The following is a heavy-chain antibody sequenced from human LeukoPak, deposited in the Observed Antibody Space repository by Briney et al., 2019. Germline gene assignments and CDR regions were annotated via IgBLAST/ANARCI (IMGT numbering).Heavy chain of an antibody. V-gene: IGHV4-59*01. CDR1: GGSIRNYY. Sequence: PSETLSLTCTVSGGSIRNYYWSWIRQPPGKGLEWIGYIYYTESTKYNPPLKSRVTISVDTSKNQFSLKLSSVTAADTAVYYCARGPSPSITMEFDYWGQGTLATVSS. CDR3: ARGPSPSITMEFDY. J-gene: IGHJ4*02. D-gene: IGHD3-10*01. CDR2: IYYTEST.